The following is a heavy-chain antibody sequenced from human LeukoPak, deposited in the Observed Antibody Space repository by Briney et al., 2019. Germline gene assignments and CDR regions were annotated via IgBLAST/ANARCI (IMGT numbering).Heavy chain of an antibody. CDR1: GFTFSSYG. V-gene: IGHV3-30*02. Sequence: GGSLRPSCAASGFTFSSYGMHWVRQAPGKGLEWVAFIRYDGSNKYYADSVKGRFTISRDNSKNTLYLQMNSLKAEDTAVYYCAKDLRGVWGYPRGNDLRDCSSTSCPSLFDYWGQGTLVTVSS. D-gene: IGHD2-2*01. J-gene: IGHJ4*02. CDR3: AKDLRGVWGYPRGNDLRDCSSTSCPSLFDY. CDR2: IRYDGSNK.